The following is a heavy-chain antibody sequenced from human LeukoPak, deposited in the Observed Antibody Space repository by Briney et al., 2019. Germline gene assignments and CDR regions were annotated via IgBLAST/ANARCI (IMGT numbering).Heavy chain of an antibody. J-gene: IGHJ4*02. CDR1: GYTSTSYG. Sequence: ASVKVSCKASGYTSTSYGISWVRQAPGQGLEWMGWISAYNGNTNYAQKLQGRVTMTRDTFISTAYMELSRLRSDDTAVYYCAPTDYGGNSGFDYWGQGTLVTVSS. V-gene: IGHV1-18*01. D-gene: IGHD4-23*01. CDR3: APTDYGGNSGFDY. CDR2: ISAYNGNT.